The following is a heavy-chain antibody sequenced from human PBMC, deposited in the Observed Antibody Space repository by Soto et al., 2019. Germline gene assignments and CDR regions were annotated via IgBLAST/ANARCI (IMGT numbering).Heavy chain of an antibody. V-gene: IGHV3-21*01. CDR2: ISSSSSYI. Sequence: GGSLRLSCAASGFTFSSYSMNWVRQAPGKGLEWVSSISSSSSYIYYADSVKSRFTISRDNAKNSLYLHMNSLRAEDTAVYYCARDDYYDSSGYLAPLDYWGQGTLVTVSS. CDR3: ARDDYYDSSGYLAPLDY. D-gene: IGHD3-22*01. CDR1: GFTFSSYS. J-gene: IGHJ4*02.